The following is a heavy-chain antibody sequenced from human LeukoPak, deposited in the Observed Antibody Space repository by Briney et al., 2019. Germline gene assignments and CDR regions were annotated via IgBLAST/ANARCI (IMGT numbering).Heavy chain of an antibody. Sequence: GGSLRLSCAASGFTFSSYAMSWVRQAPGKGLEWVSAISGSGGSTYYADSVKGRFTISRDNSKNTLYLQMNSLRAEDSAVYYCATSTIFGVVIITDWGQGTLVTVSS. CDR2: ISGSGGST. D-gene: IGHD3-3*01. CDR1: GFTFSSYA. J-gene: IGHJ4*02. CDR3: ATSTIFGVVIITD. V-gene: IGHV3-23*01.